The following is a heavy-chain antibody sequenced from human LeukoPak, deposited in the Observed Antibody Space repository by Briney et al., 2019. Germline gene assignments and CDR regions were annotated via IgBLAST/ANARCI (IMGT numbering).Heavy chain of an antibody. CDR1: GVAISSYY. CDR3: ARDHRLYSSGWSDAFDI. Sequence: PSETLSLTCTVSGVAISSYYWSWIRQPAGKGLEWIGRIYTSGSTTYNPSPKSRVITSVETSTNHFSLKLSSVAAADTAVYYCARDHRLYSSGWSDAFDIWGQGTMVTVSS. D-gene: IGHD6-19*01. V-gene: IGHV4-4*07. J-gene: IGHJ3*02. CDR2: IYTSGST.